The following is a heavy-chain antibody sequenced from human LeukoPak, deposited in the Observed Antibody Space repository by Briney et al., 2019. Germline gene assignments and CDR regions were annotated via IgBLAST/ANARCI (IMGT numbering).Heavy chain of an antibody. D-gene: IGHD1-26*01. CDR2: IHYSGST. CDR3: ARAIYSGSYQFDY. Sequence: SETLSLTCTVSGGSISSYYWSWIRQPPGKGLEWIGYIHYSGSTSYNPSLKSRVTISVDTSKNQFSLKLSSVTAADTAVYYCARAIYSGSYQFDYWGQGTLVTVSS. CDR1: GGSISSYY. V-gene: IGHV4-59*08. J-gene: IGHJ4*02.